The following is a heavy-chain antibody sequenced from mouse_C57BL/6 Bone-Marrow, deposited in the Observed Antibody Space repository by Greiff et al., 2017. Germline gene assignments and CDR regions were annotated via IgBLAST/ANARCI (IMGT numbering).Heavy chain of an antibody. V-gene: IGHV1-76*01. J-gene: IGHJ4*01. Sequence: QVQLKQSGAELVRPGASVKLSCKASGYTFTDYYINWVKQRPGQGLEWIARIYPGSGNTYYNEKFKGKATLTAEKSSSTAYMQLSSLTSEDSAVYFYARRSSGLYAMDYWGQGTSVTVSS. CDR2: IYPGSGNT. CDR1: GYTFTDYY. CDR3: ARRSSGLYAMDY. D-gene: IGHD3-2*02.